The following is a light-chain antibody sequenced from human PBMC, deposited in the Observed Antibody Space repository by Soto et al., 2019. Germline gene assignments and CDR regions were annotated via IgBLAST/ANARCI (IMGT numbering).Light chain of an antibody. CDR1: QSIRSW. CDR3: QQYNSFPT. Sequence: DIQMTQSPSTLSASVGDRVTITCRASQSIRSWLAWYQQKSGKAPKLLIYKASSLESGVPSRLSGSESGTEFSLTISSMKPEDFATYYCQQYNSFPTFGQGTKVDIK. CDR2: KAS. J-gene: IGKJ1*01. V-gene: IGKV1-5*03.